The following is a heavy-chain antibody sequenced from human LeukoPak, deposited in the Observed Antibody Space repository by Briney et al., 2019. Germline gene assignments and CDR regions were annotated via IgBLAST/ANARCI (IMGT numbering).Heavy chain of an antibody. CDR3: ARDVGGGYYD. Sequence: GGSLRLSCAASGFTFKNYWMSWVRQAPGKGLEWVANIKYDGSEKHYADCVEGRFAISRDNSKSSLYLQMNSLRVDDTAVYYCARDVGGGYYDWGQGILVTVSS. V-gene: IGHV3-7*01. J-gene: IGHJ4*02. D-gene: IGHD1-26*01. CDR1: GFTFKNYW. CDR2: IKYDGSEK.